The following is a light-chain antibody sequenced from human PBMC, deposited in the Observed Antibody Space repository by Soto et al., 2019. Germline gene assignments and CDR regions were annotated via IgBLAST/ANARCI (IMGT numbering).Light chain of an antibody. J-gene: IGKJ2*02. CDR3: QQYRYSPGT. CDR2: AAS. Sequence: EIVLTQSPGTLSLSLGERATLSCRASQSFSSTYLAWYQQRPGQAPRLLIYAASTRATGIPDRFSGSGSGTDFTLTISRLAPEDFAVYYCQQYRYSPGTFGQGTKLEIK. V-gene: IGKV3-20*01. CDR1: QSFSSTY.